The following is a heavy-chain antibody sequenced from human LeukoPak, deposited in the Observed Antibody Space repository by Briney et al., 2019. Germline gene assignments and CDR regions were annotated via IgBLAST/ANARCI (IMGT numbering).Heavy chain of an antibody. CDR3: ARINEGGAVDY. Sequence: SETLSLTCTVSGGSISSGDYYWSWIRQPPGKGLEWIGSIYYSGSTYYNPSLKSRVTISVDTSKNQFSLKLSSVTAADTAVYYCARINEGGAVDYWGQGTLVTVSS. CDR1: GGSISSGDYY. J-gene: IGHJ4*02. D-gene: IGHD3-16*01. CDR2: IYYSGST. V-gene: IGHV4-39*01.